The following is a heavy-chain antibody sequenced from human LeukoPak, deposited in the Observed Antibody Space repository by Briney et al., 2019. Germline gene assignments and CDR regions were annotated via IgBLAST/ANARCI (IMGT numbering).Heavy chain of an antibody. J-gene: IGHJ4*02. V-gene: IGHV3-23*01. D-gene: IGHD6-6*01. CDR2: ISGSGGST. Sequence: PGGSLRLSCAASGFTFSSYAMSWVRQAPGKGLEWVSVISGSGGSTYYADSVKGRFTISRDNSKNTLYLQMNSLRAEDTAVYYCARERSGSSSSFWFSPLDYWGQGTLVTVSS. CDR1: GFTFSSYA. CDR3: ARERSGSSSSFWFSPLDY.